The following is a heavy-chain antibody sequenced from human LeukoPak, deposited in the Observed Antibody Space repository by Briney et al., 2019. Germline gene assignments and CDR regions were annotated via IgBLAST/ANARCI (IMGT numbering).Heavy chain of an antibody. Sequence: SETLSLTCAVYGESLNGHYWSWICQPPGKGLEWIGEGSDSGGTKFNPSLKSRVTISADTSKNQFSLKLSSVTAADTAVYYCARNGQSGFSFDPWGQGTLVTVSS. J-gene: IGHJ5*02. CDR3: ARNGQSGFSFDP. V-gene: IGHV4-34*01. D-gene: IGHD2-8*01. CDR1: GESLNGHY. CDR2: GSDSGGT.